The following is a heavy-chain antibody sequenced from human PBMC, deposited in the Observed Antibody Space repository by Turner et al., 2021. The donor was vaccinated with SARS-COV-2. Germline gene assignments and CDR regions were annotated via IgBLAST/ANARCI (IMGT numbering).Heavy chain of an antibody. J-gene: IGHJ6*02. D-gene: IGHD6-19*01. CDR3: ATETAVAGTPKKYYYDDGMDV. CDR1: GYTRTELS. V-gene: IGHV1-24*01. CDR2: FDPEDGDT. Sequence: QVQRVHSGAEVKKPGAPVKVSCKGSGYTRTELSMHWVRQAPGKGLEWMGGFDPEDGDTIYAQKFQGRVTMTGDTSTGTAYMDLSSLRSEDTAVYYCATETAVAGTPKKYYYDDGMDVWGQGTTVTVSS.